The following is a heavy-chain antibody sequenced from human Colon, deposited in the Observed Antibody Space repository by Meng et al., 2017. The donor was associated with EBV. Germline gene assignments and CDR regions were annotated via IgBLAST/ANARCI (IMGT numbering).Heavy chain of an antibody. CDR1: GGSFRDYY. D-gene: IGHD3-10*01. CDR3: ARRGPSGNFSP. CDR2: IDHRGNT. Sequence: QVHLQEWGAGLLKRSETLSRSCAVYGGSFRDYYWTWIRHPPGKGLEWIGEIDHRGNTKYNPSLKSRVTISLDTSKKQFSLKVSSVTAADSAVYYCARRGPSGNFSPWSQGALVTVSS. J-gene: IGHJ5*02. V-gene: IGHV4-34*01.